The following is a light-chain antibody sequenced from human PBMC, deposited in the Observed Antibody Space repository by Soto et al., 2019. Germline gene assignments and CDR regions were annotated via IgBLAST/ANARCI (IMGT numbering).Light chain of an antibody. Sequence: DVQMKQSPSTLSASVEDRVTITCRASQSISSWLAWYQQKPGKAPKLLIYDASSLESGVPSRFSGSGSGTEFTLTISSLQPDDFATYYCQQYNSYPWTFGQGTKVDI. CDR3: QQYNSYPWT. V-gene: IGKV1-5*01. J-gene: IGKJ1*01. CDR2: DAS. CDR1: QSISSW.